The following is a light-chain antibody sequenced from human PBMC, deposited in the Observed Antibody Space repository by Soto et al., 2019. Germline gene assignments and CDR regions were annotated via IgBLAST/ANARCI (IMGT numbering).Light chain of an antibody. CDR3: SSFSSSSTPYV. CDR2: EVN. V-gene: IGLV2-14*01. CDR1: STDVGGYKY. J-gene: IGLJ1*01. Sequence: QSVLTQSASVSGSPGQSITISCTGTSTDVGGYKYVSWYQQHPGTAPKLMIFEVNGRPSGVSDRFSGSKSGNTASLTISGLQPEDEADYYCSSFSSSSTPYVFGTGTKLTVL.